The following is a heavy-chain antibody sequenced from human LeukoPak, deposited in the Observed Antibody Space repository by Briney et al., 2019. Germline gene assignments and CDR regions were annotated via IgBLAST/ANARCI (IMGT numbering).Heavy chain of an antibody. D-gene: IGHD2-21*02. CDR3: AKEGLAYCGGDCGFDP. V-gene: IGHV3-23*01. Sequence: GGSLRLSCAASGFTFSSYAMSWVRQAPGKGLEWVSTISGSGGSTYYEDSVKGRFTISRDNSKNTLYLQMNSLRAEDTAVYYCAKEGLAYCGGDCGFDPWGQGILVTVSS. CDR2: ISGSGGST. J-gene: IGHJ5*02. CDR1: GFTFSSYA.